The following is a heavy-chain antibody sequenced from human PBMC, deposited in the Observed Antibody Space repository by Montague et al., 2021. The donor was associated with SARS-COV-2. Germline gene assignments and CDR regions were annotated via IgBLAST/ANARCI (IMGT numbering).Heavy chain of an antibody. J-gene: IGHJ1*01. CDR1: GESIDRDTYY. V-gene: IGHV4-39*07. Sequence: SETLSLTCIVSGESIDRDTYYWGWIRQSPGKGLEWIGSLSSSGSTYYNPSLKTRVTISIDTSKNQFSLKLTSVTAADTARYYCARGVPGYWGQGSLVTVSS. CDR2: LSSSGST. D-gene: IGHD3-10*01. CDR3: ARGVPGY.